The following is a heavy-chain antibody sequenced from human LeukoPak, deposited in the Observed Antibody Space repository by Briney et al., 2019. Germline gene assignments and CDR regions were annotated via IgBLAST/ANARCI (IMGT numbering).Heavy chain of an antibody. D-gene: IGHD5-18*01. Sequence: PGRSLRLSCAASGFTFSSYAMTWVRQAPGKGLDWVSATSGSGVTTYYADSVKGRFTIPTDNAKNTLYLQMSSLRAEDAAIYYCAKDRPGKTAMVRDFEYWGQGTLVTVSS. CDR2: TSGSGVTT. J-gene: IGHJ4*02. CDR1: GFTFSSYA. V-gene: IGHV3-23*01. CDR3: AKDRPGKTAMVRDFEY.